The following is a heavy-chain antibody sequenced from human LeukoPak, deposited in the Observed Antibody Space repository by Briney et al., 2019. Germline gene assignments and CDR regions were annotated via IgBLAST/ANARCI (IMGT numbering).Heavy chain of an antibody. D-gene: IGHD3-10*01. Sequence: GGSLRLSCAASGFISDNYALSWVRQAPGKGLEWVAVISYDGSNKYYADSVKGRFTISRDNSKNTLYLQMNSLRAEDTAVYYCAKLFGGVIHYWGQGTLVTVSS. CDR1: GFISDNYA. V-gene: IGHV3-30*18. CDR3: AKLFGGVIHY. J-gene: IGHJ4*02. CDR2: ISYDGSNK.